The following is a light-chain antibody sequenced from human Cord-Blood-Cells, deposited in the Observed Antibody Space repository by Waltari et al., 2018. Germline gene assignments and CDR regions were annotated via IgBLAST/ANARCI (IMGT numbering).Light chain of an antibody. CDR1: SSNIGSNY. V-gene: IGLV1-47*01. CDR2: RNN. CDR3: AAWDDSLSGWV. J-gene: IGLJ3*02. Sequence: QSVLTQPPSVSGTPGQRVTISCSGSSSNIGSNYVYWYQQLPGTAPKLLIYRNNQRPSGFPDRFSGSKSGTSASLAISGLRSEDEADYYCAAWDDSLSGWVFGGGTKLTVL.